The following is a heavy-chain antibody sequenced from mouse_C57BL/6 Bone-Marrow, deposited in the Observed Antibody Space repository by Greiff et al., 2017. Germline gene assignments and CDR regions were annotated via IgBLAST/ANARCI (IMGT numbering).Heavy chain of an antibody. Sequence: VQLQQPGTELVKPGASVKLSCKASGYTFTSYWMHWVKQRPGQGLEWIGNINPSNGGTNYNEKFKSKATLTVEKSSSTAYVQISSLTSEDSAVYYCARGLTGTAIGWYFDVWGTGTTVTVSS. CDR1: GYTFTSYW. D-gene: IGHD4-1*01. CDR3: ARGLTGTAIGWYFDV. V-gene: IGHV1-53*01. CDR2: INPSNGGT. J-gene: IGHJ1*03.